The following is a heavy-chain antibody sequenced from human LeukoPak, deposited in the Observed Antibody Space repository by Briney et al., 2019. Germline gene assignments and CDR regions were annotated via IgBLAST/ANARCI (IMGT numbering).Heavy chain of an antibody. Sequence: GGSLRLSCAASGFTFRSNAMSWVRQAPGQGLEWVSAITGGGGSASYADSVKGRFTISRDNSKNMLYLQMNNLRAEDTAVYYCGKDPNVVGGAIPYDYWGQGTLVTVSS. CDR1: GFTFRSNA. CDR2: ITGGGGSA. V-gene: IGHV3-23*01. J-gene: IGHJ4*02. D-gene: IGHD2-2*01. CDR3: GKDPNVVGGAIPYDY.